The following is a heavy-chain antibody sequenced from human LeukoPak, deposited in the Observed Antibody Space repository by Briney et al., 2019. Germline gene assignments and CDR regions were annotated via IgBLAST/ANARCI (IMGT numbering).Heavy chain of an antibody. CDR1: GFTFSSYG. Sequence: PGGSLRLSCAASGFTFSSYGMHWVRQAPGKGLEWVAFIRYDGSNKYYADSVKGRFTISRDNSKNTLYLQMNSLRAEDTAVYYCAKAARYSSGWYIDYNWFDPWGQGTLVTVSS. D-gene: IGHD6-19*01. V-gene: IGHV3-30*02. CDR2: IRYDGSNK. CDR3: AKAARYSSGWYIDYNWFDP. J-gene: IGHJ5*02.